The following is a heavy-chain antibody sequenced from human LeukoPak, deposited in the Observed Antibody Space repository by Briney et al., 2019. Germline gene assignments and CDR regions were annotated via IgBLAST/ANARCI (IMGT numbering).Heavy chain of an antibody. Sequence: GGSLRLSCAASGFTFSSYAMSWVRQAPGKGLEWVSAISGSGGSTYYADSVKGRFTISRDNSKNTLYLQMNSLRAEDTAVYYCARDYSSSWYWGKYYYYYYYMDVWGKGTTVTVSS. J-gene: IGHJ6*03. D-gene: IGHD6-13*01. CDR1: GFTFSSYA. V-gene: IGHV3-23*01. CDR2: ISGSGGST. CDR3: ARDYSSSWYWGKYYYYYYYMDV.